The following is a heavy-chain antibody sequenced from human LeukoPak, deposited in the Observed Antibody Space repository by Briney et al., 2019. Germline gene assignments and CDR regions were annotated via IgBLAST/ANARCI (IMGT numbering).Heavy chain of an antibody. D-gene: IGHD3-22*01. V-gene: IGHV1-24*01. Sequence: ASVKVSCKVSGYTLTELSMHWVRQAPGKGLEWMGGFDPEDGETIYAQKFQGRVTMTEDTSTDTAYMELSSLRSEDTAVYYCATSHYYDSSGYYSIDYWGQGTQVTVSS. J-gene: IGHJ4*02. CDR2: FDPEDGET. CDR1: GYTLTELS. CDR3: ATSHYYDSSGYYSIDY.